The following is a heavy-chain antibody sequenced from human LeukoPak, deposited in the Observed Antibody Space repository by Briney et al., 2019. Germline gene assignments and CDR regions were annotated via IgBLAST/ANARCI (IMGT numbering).Heavy chain of an antibody. CDR3: ARALDTAMLSQHYYYMDV. D-gene: IGHD5-18*01. CDR1: GGSISSYC. V-gene: IGHV4-59*01. Sequence: SETLSLTCTVSGGSISSYCWSWFRHPPGKGLEWIGYIYYSGSTNYNPSLKSRVTISVDTSKNQFSLKLSSVTAADTAVYYCARALDTAMLSQHYYYMDVWGKGTTVTVSS. CDR2: IYYSGST. J-gene: IGHJ6*03.